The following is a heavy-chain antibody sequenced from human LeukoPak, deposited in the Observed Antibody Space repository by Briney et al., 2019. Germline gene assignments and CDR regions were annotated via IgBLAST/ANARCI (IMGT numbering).Heavy chain of an antibody. D-gene: IGHD4-23*01. Sequence: PGGSLRLSCAASGFTFRSYPMSWVRQSPGKGLEWASAISGSGGSTYYADSVKGRFPISRDNSKNTLYLQMNSLRAEDTAVYCCAKDHAPTTEVNHPVGLDYWGQGTLVTVSS. CDR3: AKDHAPTTEVNHPVGLDY. CDR2: ISGSGGST. V-gene: IGHV3-23*01. CDR1: GFTFRSYP. J-gene: IGHJ4*02.